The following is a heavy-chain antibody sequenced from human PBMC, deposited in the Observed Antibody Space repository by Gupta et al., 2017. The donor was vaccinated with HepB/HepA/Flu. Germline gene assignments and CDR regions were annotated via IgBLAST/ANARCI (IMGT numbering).Heavy chain of an antibody. Sequence: QVQLQESGPGLVKPSETLSLTCTVSGGSISSYYWSWIRQPPGKGLEWIGYIYYSGSTNYNPSLKSRVTISVDTSKNQFSLKLSSVTAADTAVYYCARLGKSGSYFGRFDYWGQGTLVTVSS. V-gene: IGHV4-59*08. CDR3: ARLGKSGSYFGRFDY. CDR1: GGSISSYY. CDR2: IYYSGST. D-gene: IGHD1-26*01. J-gene: IGHJ4*02.